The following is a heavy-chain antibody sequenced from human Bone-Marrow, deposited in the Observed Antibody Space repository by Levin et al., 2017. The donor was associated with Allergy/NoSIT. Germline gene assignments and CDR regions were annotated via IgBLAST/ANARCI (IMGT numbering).Heavy chain of an antibody. V-gene: IGHV3-48*02. CDR1: GFTFSRYS. CDR2: ISVGGSIT. D-gene: IGHD3-22*01. Sequence: GESLKISCSASGFTFSRYSMDWVRQAPGKGLEWVSYISVGGSITHYADSVKGRFSISRDDAKNSLYLQMNSLRDEDTAVYYCARDVWFHYDQFDCWGQGTLVTVSS. J-gene: IGHJ4*02. CDR3: ARDVWFHYDQFDC.